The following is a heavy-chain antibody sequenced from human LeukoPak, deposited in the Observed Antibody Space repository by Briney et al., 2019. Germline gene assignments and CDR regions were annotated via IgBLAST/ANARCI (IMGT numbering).Heavy chain of an antibody. V-gene: IGHV1-2*02. J-gene: IGHJ4*02. Sequence: VTVXFKASGYXFXGYFILWMRQAPGQGLEWLGWINPHSGSTNYAPKFQGRVTSTRDTSINTVYLEVTSLRPDDTAIYYCARRGLAASSDSWGQGTLVTVSS. CDR3: ARRGLAASSDS. CDR2: INPHSGST. CDR1: GYXFXGYF. D-gene: IGHD2-15*01.